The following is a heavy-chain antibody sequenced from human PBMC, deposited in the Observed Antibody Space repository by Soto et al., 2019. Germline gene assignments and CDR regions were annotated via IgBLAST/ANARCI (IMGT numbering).Heavy chain of an antibody. CDR3: ASAYCSGGSCYGGFDY. CDR2: ISPDGSNT. CDR1: GFTFSNYW. D-gene: IGHD2-15*01. Sequence: GGSLRLSCVASGFTFSNYWMHWVRQAPGKGLVWVSRISPDGSNTNYADSVKGRFTISRDNVKNSLYLQMNSLRDEDTAVYYCASAYCSGGSCYGGFDYWGQGTLVTVSS. V-gene: IGHV3-74*01. J-gene: IGHJ4*02.